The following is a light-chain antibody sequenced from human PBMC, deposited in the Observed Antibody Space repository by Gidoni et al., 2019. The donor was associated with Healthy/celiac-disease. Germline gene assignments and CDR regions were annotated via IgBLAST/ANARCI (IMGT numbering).Light chain of an antibody. CDR3: QQSYSTRLT. V-gene: IGKV1-39*01. CDR1: QSISSY. CDR2: AAS. Sequence: DIQMTQSPSSLSASVGDRVTITCRASQSISSYLDWYQQKPGNAPKLLIYAASSLQSGVPSRFSGSVSGTDFTLTISSLQPEDFATYYCQQSYSTRLTFGGGTKVEIK. J-gene: IGKJ4*01.